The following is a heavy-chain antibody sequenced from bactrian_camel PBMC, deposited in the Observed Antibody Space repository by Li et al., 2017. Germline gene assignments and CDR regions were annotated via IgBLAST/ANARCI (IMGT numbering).Heavy chain of an antibody. CDR2: VSQDGTP. D-gene: IGHD6*01. CDR1: EISRNHW. Sequence: HVQLVESGGGSVQAGGSLTLSCVGSEISRNHWMGWFRQVAGNQREAVASVSQDGTPTYADSVKGRFTISKGNAKNTLTLQMDSLKPEDTAMYYCAADPGTYGGSTRRRPIILVTGARGPRSPSP. V-gene: IGHV3S53*01. J-gene: IGHJ6*01. CDR3: AADPGTYGGSTRRRPIILVT.